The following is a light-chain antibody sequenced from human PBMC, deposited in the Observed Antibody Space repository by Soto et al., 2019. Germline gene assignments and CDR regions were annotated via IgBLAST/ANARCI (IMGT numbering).Light chain of an antibody. CDR3: QQYNNWPPIP. CDR2: GAS. V-gene: IGKV3-15*01. Sequence: EIGMTQSAATLSVSTGERATLSCRASQSVSSNLAWYQQKPGQAPRLLIYGASTRATGIPARFSGSGSGTEFTLTISSLQSEDFAVYYCQQYNNWPPIPFCQGTRLEI. CDR1: QSVSSN. J-gene: IGKJ5*01.